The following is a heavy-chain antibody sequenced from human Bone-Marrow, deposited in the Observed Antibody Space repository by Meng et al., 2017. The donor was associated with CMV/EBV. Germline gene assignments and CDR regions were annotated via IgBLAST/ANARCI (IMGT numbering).Heavy chain of an antibody. Sequence: CAAFGFTFSSYAMTWVRQAPGKGLEWVSSITSSSNFIYYADSVKGRFTISRDNAKNSLYLQMNSLRAEDTAVYYCAISPPQAPFDYWGQGTLVTVSS. CDR1: GFTFSSYA. V-gene: IGHV3-21*04. CDR2: ITSSSNFI. CDR3: AISPPQAPFDY. J-gene: IGHJ4*02.